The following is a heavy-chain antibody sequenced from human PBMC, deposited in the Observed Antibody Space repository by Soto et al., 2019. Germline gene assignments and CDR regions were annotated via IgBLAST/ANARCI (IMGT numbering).Heavy chain of an antibody. J-gene: IGHJ4*02. CDR3: ARHTPAISISDH. CDR1: GGSIISSSYY. V-gene: IGHV4-39*01. D-gene: IGHD2-15*01. Sequence: SETLSLTCPVSGGSIISSSYYWGWIRQPPGKGLEWIGSIYYSGSTYYNPSLKSRVTISVDTSKNQFSLKLSSVTAADTAVYYCARHTPAISISDHWGQGTLVTVSS. CDR2: IYYSGST.